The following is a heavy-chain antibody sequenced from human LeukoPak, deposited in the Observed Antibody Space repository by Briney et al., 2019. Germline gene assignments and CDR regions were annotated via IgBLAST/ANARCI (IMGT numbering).Heavy chain of an antibody. CDR3: VASGGDYSYGFRFDY. V-gene: IGHV4-59*01. CDR1: GGSFSGYY. J-gene: IGHJ4*02. CDR2: IYYTGNT. Sequence: SETLSLTCAVYGGSFSGYYWSWIRQPPGKGLEWIGYIYYTGNTNYNPSLKSRVTMSVDTSKNQFSLKLSSVTAADTAVYYCVASGGDYSYGFRFDYWGQGTLVTVSS. D-gene: IGHD5-18*01.